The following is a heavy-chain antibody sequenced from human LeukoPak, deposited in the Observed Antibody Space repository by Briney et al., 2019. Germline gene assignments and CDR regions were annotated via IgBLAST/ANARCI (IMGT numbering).Heavy chain of an antibody. V-gene: IGHV3-23*01. J-gene: IGHJ4*02. CDR3: AHISSSSPDY. CDR2: ISGSRGST. Sequence: PGGSLRLSCAASGFTFSSYAMSWGRQAPAKGGEWVSAISGSRGSTYYAHAVKGRFTIPRDKSKNPLSLELNSLRAEHTAVYYCAHISSSSPDYRGQGTLVTVSS. D-gene: IGHD6-13*01. CDR1: GFTFSSYA.